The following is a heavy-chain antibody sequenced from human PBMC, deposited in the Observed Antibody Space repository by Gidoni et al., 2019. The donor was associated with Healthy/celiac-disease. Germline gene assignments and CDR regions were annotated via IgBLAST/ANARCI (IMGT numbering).Heavy chain of an antibody. Sequence: ELQLLESGGGLVQPGESLRLSCAASGFTFSTYAMSWVRQAPGKGLEWVSTISGGGVGTYYADSVKGRFTISRDNSKYTLFLQMSSLRAEDTAVYYCAKGANGGNFDYWGQGTLVTVSS. V-gene: IGHV3-23*01. CDR1: GFTFSTYA. D-gene: IGHD2-8*01. J-gene: IGHJ4*02. CDR2: ISGGGVGT. CDR3: AKGANGGNFDY.